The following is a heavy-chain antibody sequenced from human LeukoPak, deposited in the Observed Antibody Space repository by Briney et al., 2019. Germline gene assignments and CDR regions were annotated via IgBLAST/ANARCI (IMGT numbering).Heavy chain of an antibody. CDR2: INHSGST. CDR3: ARLGGMATILGFDY. Sequence: PSETLSLTCAVYGGSFSGYYWSWIRQPPGKGLEWIGEINHSGSTNYNPSLKSRVTISVDTSKNQFSLKLSSVTAADTAVYYCARLGGMATILGFDYWGQGTLVTVSS. CDR1: GGSFSGYY. D-gene: IGHD5-24*01. J-gene: IGHJ4*02. V-gene: IGHV4-34*01.